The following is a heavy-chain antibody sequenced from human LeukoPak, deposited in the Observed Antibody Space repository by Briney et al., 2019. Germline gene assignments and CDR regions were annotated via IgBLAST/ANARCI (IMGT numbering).Heavy chain of an antibody. V-gene: IGHV1-2*02. CDR3: ARGGIAAAGRFSYYYGMDV. Sequence: ASVKVSCKASGHTFTGYYMHWVRQAPGQGLEWMGWINPNSGGTNYAQKFQGRVTMTRDTSISTAYMEPSRLRSDDTAVYYCARGGIAAAGRFSYYYGMDVWGQGTTVTVSS. D-gene: IGHD6-13*01. CDR2: INPNSGGT. J-gene: IGHJ6*02. CDR1: GHTFTGYY.